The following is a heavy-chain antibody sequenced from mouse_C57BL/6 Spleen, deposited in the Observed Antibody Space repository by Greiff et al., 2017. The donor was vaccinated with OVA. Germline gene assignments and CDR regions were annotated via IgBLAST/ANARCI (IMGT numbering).Heavy chain of an antibody. CDR1: GYAFTNYL. Sequence: QVQLQQSGAELVRPGTSVKVSCTASGYAFTNYLIEWVKQRPGQGLEWIGVINPGSGGPNYHEKVKGKATLTADKASSTSYMQLSSQTSEDSAVYCCARGGYYRYFDVWGTGTTVTVSS. V-gene: IGHV1-54*01. D-gene: IGHD1-1*02. CDR2: INPGSGGP. J-gene: IGHJ1*03. CDR3: ARGGYYRYFDV.